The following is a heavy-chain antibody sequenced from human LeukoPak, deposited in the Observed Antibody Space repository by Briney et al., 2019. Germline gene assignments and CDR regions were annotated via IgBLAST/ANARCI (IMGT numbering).Heavy chain of an antibody. J-gene: IGHJ4*02. Sequence: PGGSLRLSCAASGFTVSSNYMTWVRQAPGKGPEWVSIIYSGGSTYYADSVKGRFTISRDNSKNTLYLQMNSLRAEDTAVYYCARASYSYFDYWGQGTLVTVSS. CDR2: IYSGGST. CDR1: GFTVSSNY. V-gene: IGHV3-53*05. D-gene: IGHD2-15*01. CDR3: ARASYSYFDY.